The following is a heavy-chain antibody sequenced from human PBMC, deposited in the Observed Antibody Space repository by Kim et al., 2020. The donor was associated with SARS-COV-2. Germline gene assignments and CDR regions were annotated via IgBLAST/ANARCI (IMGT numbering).Heavy chain of an antibody. D-gene: IGHD3-10*01. CDR1: GFTFSSYW. Sequence: GGSLRLSCAASGFTFSSYWMSWVRQAPGKGLEWVANIKQDGSEKYYVDSVKGRFTISRDNAKNSLYLQMNSLRAEDTAVYYCAREGFGELSPPFDYWGQGTLVTVSS. J-gene: IGHJ4*02. CDR3: AREGFGELSPPFDY. CDR2: IKQDGSEK. V-gene: IGHV3-7*03.